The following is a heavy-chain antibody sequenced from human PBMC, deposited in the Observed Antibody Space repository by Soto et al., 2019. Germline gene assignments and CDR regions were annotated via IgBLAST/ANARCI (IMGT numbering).Heavy chain of an antibody. V-gene: IGHV3-30*18. CDR3: ANFHRYFGRY. J-gene: IGHJ4*02. D-gene: IGHD3-9*01. Sequence: GGSLRLSCAASGFTFSSYGMHWVRQAPGKGLEWVAVISYDGSNKYYADSVKGRFTISRDNSKNKLYLQMNSLRAEDTAVYYCANFHRYFGRYWGQGTLVTVSS. CDR2: ISYDGSNK. CDR1: GFTFSSYG.